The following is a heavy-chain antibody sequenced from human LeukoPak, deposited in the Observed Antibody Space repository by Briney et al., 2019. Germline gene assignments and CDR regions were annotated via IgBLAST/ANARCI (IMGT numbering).Heavy chain of an antibody. V-gene: IGHV1-18*01. J-gene: IGHJ6*03. CDR3: ARDRWTATGPGYYYYYMDV. D-gene: IGHD3/OR15-3a*01. CDR1: GYTFTSYG. Sequence: GASVKVSCKASGYTFTSYGISWVRQAPGQGLEWMGWISAYNGNTNYAQKLQGRVTMTTDTSTSTAYMELRSLRSDDTAVYYCARDRWTATGPGYYYYYMDVWGKGTTVTVSS. CDR2: ISAYNGNT.